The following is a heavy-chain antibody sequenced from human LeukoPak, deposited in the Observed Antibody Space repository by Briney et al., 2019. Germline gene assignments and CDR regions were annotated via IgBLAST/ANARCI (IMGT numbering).Heavy chain of an antibody. V-gene: IGHV3-30*03. CDR1: GFTFSSYG. J-gene: IGHJ6*03. CDR2: ISYDGSNK. CDR3: ARDPSPRTSYYYYYMDV. D-gene: IGHD2-2*01. Sequence: GGSLRLSCAASGFTFSSYGMHWVRHTPGKGLEWVAVISYDGSNKYYADSVKGRFTISRDNSKNTLYLQMNSLRAEDTAVYYCARDPSPRTSYYYYYMDVWGKGTTVTVSS.